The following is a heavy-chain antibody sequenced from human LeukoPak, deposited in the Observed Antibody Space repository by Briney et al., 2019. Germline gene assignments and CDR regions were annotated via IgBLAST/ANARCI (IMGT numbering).Heavy chain of an antibody. CDR2: INHSGST. CDR3: ESRSGWMAY. Sequence: SETLSLTCAVYGGSFSDYYWSWIRQPPGKGLEWIGEINHSGSTNYNPSLKSRVTISLDTSKNQFSLKLSSVTAADTAVYYCESRSGWMAYWGQGTLVTVSS. J-gene: IGHJ4*02. V-gene: IGHV4-34*01. D-gene: IGHD6-19*01. CDR1: GGSFSDYY.